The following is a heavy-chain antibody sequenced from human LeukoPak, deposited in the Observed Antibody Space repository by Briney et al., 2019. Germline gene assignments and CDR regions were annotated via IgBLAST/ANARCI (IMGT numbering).Heavy chain of an antibody. CDR2: IFPGDSDS. J-gene: IGHJ4*02. D-gene: IGHD5-24*01. Sequence: GESLKISRKGSGYSFTSYWIGWVRQMPGKGLEWMGIIFPGDSDSRYSPSFQGQVTISVDKSISTAYLQWNSLKASDTAIYYCARFRDDFPDYWGQGTLIIVSS. V-gene: IGHV5-51*01. CDR1: GYSFTSYW. CDR3: ARFRDDFPDY.